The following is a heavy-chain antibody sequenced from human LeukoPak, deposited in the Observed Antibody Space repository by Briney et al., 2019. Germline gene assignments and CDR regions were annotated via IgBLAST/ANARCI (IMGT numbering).Heavy chain of an antibody. CDR2: ISYDGSNK. J-gene: IGHJ4*02. V-gene: IGHV3-30*18. D-gene: IGHD5-18*01. Sequence: GGSLRLSCAASGFTFSSYAMSWVRQAPGKGLEWVAVISYDGSNKYYADSVRGRFTISRDNSKNTLYLQMNSLRAEDTAVYYCAKADTARFSDYWGQGTLVTVSS. CDR1: GFTFSSYA. CDR3: AKADTARFSDY.